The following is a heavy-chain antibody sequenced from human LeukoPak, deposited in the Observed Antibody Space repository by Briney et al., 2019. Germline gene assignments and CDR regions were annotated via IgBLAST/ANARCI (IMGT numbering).Heavy chain of an antibody. CDR3: ATDTRPYYYDSSGYYREMVPDY. J-gene: IGHJ4*02. CDR1: GVSFDDYA. D-gene: IGHD3-22*01. Sequence: PGGSLRLSCAASGVSFDDYAMHWGRQGPRKGLGWVSGISWNSGSIGYADSVNCRSTISRHNAKNSLYLQMHSMRAEDTASYSCATDTRPYYYDSSGYYREMVPDYWGQGTLVTVSS. V-gene: IGHV3-9*01. CDR2: ISWNSGSI.